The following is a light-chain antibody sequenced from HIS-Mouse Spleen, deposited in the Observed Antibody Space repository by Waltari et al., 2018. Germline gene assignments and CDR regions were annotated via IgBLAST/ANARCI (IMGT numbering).Light chain of an antibody. CDR2: SNN. CDR1: SSNIGSNT. V-gene: IGLV1-44*01. CDR3: AAWDDSLNGVV. Sequence: QSVLTQPPSASGTPGQRVTISCSGSSSNIGSNTVNWYQQLPGTAPKLLIDSNNQRPSGVPDRCSGSKSGTSASLAISGLQSEDEADYYCAAWDDSLNGVVFGGGTKLTVL. J-gene: IGLJ2*01.